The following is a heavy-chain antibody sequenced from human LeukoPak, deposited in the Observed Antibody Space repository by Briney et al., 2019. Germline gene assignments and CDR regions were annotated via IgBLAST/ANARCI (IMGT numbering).Heavy chain of an antibody. Sequence: PGGSLRLFCSTSGFSISTYYMNWVRQDTGKGLVGFSSISGSSSYIDYPDSVKGRFTISRDNAKKSLYLQMNGLRAEDTAVYYCARDLWFYYYMDVWGKGTTVTISS. D-gene: IGHD2-21*01. V-gene: IGHV3-21*01. CDR1: GFSISTYY. CDR2: ISGSSSYI. J-gene: IGHJ6*03. CDR3: ARDLWFYYYMDV.